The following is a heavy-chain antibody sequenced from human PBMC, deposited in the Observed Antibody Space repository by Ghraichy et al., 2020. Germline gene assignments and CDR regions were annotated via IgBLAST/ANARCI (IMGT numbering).Heavy chain of an antibody. CDR3: AAFHYDTSGYYDNWFDT. D-gene: IGHD3-22*01. CDR1: GGSFSGYF. Sequence: SETPSLTCAVYGGSFSGYFWNWIRQPPGKGLEWIGEINQSGSTNYNPSLKSRLNISIDTSKNQFSLNLSSVTAADTAVYFCAAFHYDTSGYYDNWFDTWGQGTLVTVSS. J-gene: IGHJ5*02. CDR2: INQSGST. V-gene: IGHV4-34*01.